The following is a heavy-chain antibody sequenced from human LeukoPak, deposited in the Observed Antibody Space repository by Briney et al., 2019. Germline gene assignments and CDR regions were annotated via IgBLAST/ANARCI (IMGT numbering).Heavy chain of an antibody. D-gene: IGHD3-10*01. CDR3: AKDPHTHYYGSGSYLGYWYAFDI. V-gene: IGHV3-23*01. J-gene: IGHJ3*02. Sequence: GGSLRLSCAASGFTFSSYAMSWVRQAPGKGLEWVSAISGSGGSTYYADSVKGRFTISRDNSKNTLYLQMNSLRAEDTAVYYCAKDPHTHYYGSGSYLGYWYAFDIWGQGTMVTVSS. CDR2: ISGSGGST. CDR1: GFTFSSYA.